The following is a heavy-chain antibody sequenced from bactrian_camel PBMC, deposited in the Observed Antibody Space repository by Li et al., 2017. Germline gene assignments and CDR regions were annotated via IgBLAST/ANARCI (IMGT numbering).Heavy chain of an antibody. D-gene: IGHD1*01. J-gene: IGHJ4*01. CDR1: GITDTDKC. CDR2: IDRDGIT. CDR3: ASSQALAACDNPLAYHS. Sequence: QVQLVESGGGSVQAGGSLRLSCAAAGITDTDKCMGWFRQAPGKEREGVAAIDRDGITSYADSVKGRFTISQDRAKNTLYLQMNSLKPEDTAMCYCASSQALAACDNPLAYHSWGQGTQVTVS. V-gene: IGHV3S53*01.